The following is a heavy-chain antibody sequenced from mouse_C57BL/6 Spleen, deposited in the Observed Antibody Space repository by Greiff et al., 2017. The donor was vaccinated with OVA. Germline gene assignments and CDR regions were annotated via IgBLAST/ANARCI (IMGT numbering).Heavy chain of an antibody. J-gene: IGHJ2*01. CDR2: IDPSDSYT. Sequence: VQLQQPGAELVRPGTSVKLSCKASGYTFTRYWMHWVKQRPGQGLEWIGVIDPSDSYTNYNQKFKGKATLTVDTSSSTAYMQLSSLTSEDSAVYYCARRWDGYYWGQGTTLTVSS. CDR3: ARRWDGYY. D-gene: IGHD2-3*01. V-gene: IGHV1-59*01. CDR1: GYTFTRYW.